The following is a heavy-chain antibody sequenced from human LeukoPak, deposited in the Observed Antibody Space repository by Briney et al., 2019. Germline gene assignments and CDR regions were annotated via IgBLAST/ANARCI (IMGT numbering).Heavy chain of an antibody. CDR1: GFTFSAYG. CDR3: AKDGGLWVSAHWGDS. V-gene: IGHV3-30*18. D-gene: IGHD7-27*01. Sequence: GGSLRLSCAASGFTFSAYGMHWVRQAPGKGLEWVAVMSYDGNTKYYVDSVKGRFTVSRDNSKNTLFLQMNSLRAEDTAVYYCAKDGGLWVSAHWGDSWGRGTLVTVSS. CDR2: MSYDGNTK. J-gene: IGHJ4*02.